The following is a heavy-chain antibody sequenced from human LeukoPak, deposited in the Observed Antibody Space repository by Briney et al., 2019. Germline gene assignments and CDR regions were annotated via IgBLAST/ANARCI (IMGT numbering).Heavy chain of an antibody. CDR3: ASLSVVQFYFDF. CDR2: ISSSSNYI. D-gene: IGHD4-23*01. CDR1: TFTFSSYN. J-gene: IGHJ4*02. V-gene: IGHV3-21*01. Sequence: GGSLRLSCAVSTFTFSSYNMNWVRQAPGKGLEWVSSISSSSNYISYADSVKGRFTIPRDNARNSVDLQMNSLRAEDTAVYFCASLSVVQFYFDFWGQGTLVTVSS.